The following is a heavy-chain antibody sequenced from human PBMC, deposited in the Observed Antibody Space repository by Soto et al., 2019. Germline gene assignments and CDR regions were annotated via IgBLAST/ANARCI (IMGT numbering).Heavy chain of an antibody. V-gene: IGHV3-23*01. D-gene: IGHD2-21*01. J-gene: IGHJ4*01. Sequence: GGSLRLSCAASGFTFSIYTMAWVRKTPGKGLEWVSSISGSGGSPNYADSVQGRFTISRDNSKNTFFLQMNSLRTEDTATYYCTKARCSGDSCYVPDYWGHGILVTVSS. CDR1: GFTFSIYT. CDR3: TKARCSGDSCYVPDY. CDR2: ISGSGGSP.